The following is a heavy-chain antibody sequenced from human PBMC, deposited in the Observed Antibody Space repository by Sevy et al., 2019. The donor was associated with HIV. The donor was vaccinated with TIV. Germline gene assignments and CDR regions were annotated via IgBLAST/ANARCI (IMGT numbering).Heavy chain of an antibody. Sequence: ASVKVSCKASGGTFSSYAISWVRQAPGQGLEWMGGIIPIFGTANYAQKFQGRVTITADESTSTAYMELSSLRSEDTAVYYCARGVCSSTSYSVLNWFDPWGQGTLVTVSS. CDR3: ARGVCSSTSYSVLNWFDP. J-gene: IGHJ5*02. CDR2: IIPIFGTA. CDR1: GGTFSSYA. D-gene: IGHD2-2*01. V-gene: IGHV1-69*13.